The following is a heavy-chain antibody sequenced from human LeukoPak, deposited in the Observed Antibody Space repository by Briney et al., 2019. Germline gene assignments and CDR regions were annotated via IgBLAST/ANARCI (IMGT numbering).Heavy chain of an antibody. D-gene: IGHD3-16*02. Sequence: GASVKVSCKASGYTFTSYGISWVRQAPGQGLEWIGWISAYNGNTNYAQKLQGRVTMTTDTSTSTAYMELRSLRSDDTAVYYCARALLYDYVWGSYRAFVYWGQGTLVTVSS. V-gene: IGHV1-18*01. J-gene: IGHJ4*02. CDR1: GYTFTSYG. CDR2: ISAYNGNT. CDR3: ARALLYDYVWGSYRAFVY.